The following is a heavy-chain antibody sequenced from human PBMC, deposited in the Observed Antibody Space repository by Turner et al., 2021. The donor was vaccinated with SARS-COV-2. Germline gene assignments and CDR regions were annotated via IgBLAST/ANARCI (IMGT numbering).Heavy chain of an antibody. J-gene: IGHJ3*02. Sequence: QLQLVESGGGVVQPGRSLRLSCVVSGFPFSPYGMHWVRQAPGKGLEWVAVIVNDGSQQHYADSVKGRFIISRDNSKNTLFLQMNSLRAEDTALYYCARDDILSDNGLDIWGQGTMVTVSS. CDR3: ARDDILSDNGLDI. D-gene: IGHD3-9*01. CDR2: IVNDGSQQ. V-gene: IGHV3-33*01. CDR1: GFPFSPYG.